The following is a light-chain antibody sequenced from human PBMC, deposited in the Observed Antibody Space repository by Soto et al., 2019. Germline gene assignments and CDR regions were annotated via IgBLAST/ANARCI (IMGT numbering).Light chain of an antibody. CDR1: SSNIGDTS. CDR3: AAWDDGLNGVV. V-gene: IGLV1-44*01. Sequence: QSVLTQPPSASGTPGQRVTISCSGSSSNIGDTSVNWYQHLPGTAPKLLIYSNSQRPSGVPDRFSGSKSGTSASLAISGLQSEDEADYYCAAWDDGLNGVVFGGGTQLTVL. CDR2: SNS. J-gene: IGLJ2*01.